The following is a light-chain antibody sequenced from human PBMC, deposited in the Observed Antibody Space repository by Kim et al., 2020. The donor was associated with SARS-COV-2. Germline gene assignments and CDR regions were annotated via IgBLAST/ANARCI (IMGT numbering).Light chain of an antibody. CDR3: CSYAGSRNV. CDR1: SSDVGNYNL. CDR2: EVT. J-gene: IGLJ7*01. Sequence: PGPSTTLSCTGTSSDVGNYNLVSWYQQHPGKAPKLMIYEVTKRPSGVSNRFSGSKSGNTASLTISGLQAEDEADYYCCSYAGSRNVFGGGTQLTVL. V-gene: IGLV2-23*02.